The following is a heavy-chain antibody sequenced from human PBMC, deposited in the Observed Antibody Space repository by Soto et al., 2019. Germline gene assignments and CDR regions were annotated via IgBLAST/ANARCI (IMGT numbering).Heavy chain of an antibody. CDR3: ARARSYGTRFDY. V-gene: IGHV4-31*03. D-gene: IGHD5-18*01. CDR1: GGSISSGGYY. J-gene: IGHJ4*02. Sequence: TLSLTCTVSGGSISSGGYYWSWIRQHPGKGLEWIGYIYYSGSTYYNPSLKSRVTISVDTSKNQFSLKLSSVTAADTAVYYCARARSYGTRFDYSGQGTLVTFSS. CDR2: IYYSGST.